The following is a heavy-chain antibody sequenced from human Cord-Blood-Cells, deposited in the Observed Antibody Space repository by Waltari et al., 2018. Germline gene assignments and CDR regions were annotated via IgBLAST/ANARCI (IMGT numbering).Heavy chain of an antibody. CDR1: GGSISSSSYY. CDR2: IYYSGST. J-gene: IGHJ4*02. D-gene: IGHD1-26*01. V-gene: IGHV4-39*01. Sequence: QLQLQESGPGLVKPSETLSLTCTVSGGSISSSSYYWGWIRQPPGKGLEWIGSIYYSGSTYYNPSRKGRVTISVDTSKNQFSLKLSSVTAADTAVYYCATRKVGSFDYWGQGTLVTVSS. CDR3: ATRKVGSFDY.